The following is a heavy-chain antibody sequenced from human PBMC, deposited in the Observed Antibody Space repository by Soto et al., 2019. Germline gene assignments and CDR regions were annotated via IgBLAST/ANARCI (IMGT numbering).Heavy chain of an antibody. V-gene: IGHV4-31*03. J-gene: IGHJ4*02. CDR1: GGSISSGGNY. CDR2: IYDSGST. Sequence: PSETLSLTCTVSGGSISSGGNYWSWIRQHPGKGLEWIGYIYDSGSTYYNPSLKSRVTISVDTSKNQFSLKLSSVTAADTAVYYCARAPIAAAAPIYFDYWGQGTLVTVSS. CDR3: ARAPIAAAAPIYFDY. D-gene: IGHD6-13*01.